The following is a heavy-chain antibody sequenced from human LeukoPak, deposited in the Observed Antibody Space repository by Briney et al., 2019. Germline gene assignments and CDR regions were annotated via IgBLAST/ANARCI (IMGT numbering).Heavy chain of an antibody. J-gene: IGHJ4*02. D-gene: IGHD6-19*01. CDR2: INADGTNT. Sequence: GGSLRLSCAVSGFTFSSYWMYWVRQTPGKGLLRVSRINADGTNTDYADSVKGRFTISRDNAKNTLYLQMNSLRAEDTAVYYCARGIYSSGWSLEYWGPGTLVTVSS. CDR3: ARGIYSSGWSLEY. V-gene: IGHV3-74*01. CDR1: GFTFSSYW.